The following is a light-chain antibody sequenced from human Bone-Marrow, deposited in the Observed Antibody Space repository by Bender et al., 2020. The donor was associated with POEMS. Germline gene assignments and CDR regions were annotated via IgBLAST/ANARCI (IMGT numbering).Light chain of an antibody. J-gene: IGLJ2*01. V-gene: IGLV2-14*03. Sequence: QSALTQPASASGSPGQLITISCTGSSSDVGAYNYVSWYQQHPGKAPKLLIYDVISRPSGVSDHFSGSKSANTASLTISGLQAADEADYYCCSYAGRITFAVFGGGTKLTVL. CDR1: SSDVGAYNY. CDR3: CSYAGRITFAV. CDR2: DVI.